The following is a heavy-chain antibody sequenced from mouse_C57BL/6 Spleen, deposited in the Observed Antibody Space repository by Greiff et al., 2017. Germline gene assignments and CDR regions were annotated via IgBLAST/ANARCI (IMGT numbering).Heavy chain of an antibody. V-gene: IGHV1-76*01. CDR2: IYPGSGNT. D-gene: IGHD2-4*01. Sequence: VQLQQSGAELVRPGASVKLSCKASGYTFTDYYINWVKQRPGQGLEWIARIYPGSGNTYYNEKFKGKATLTAEKSSSTAYMQLSSLTSEDSAVYFCARYSSYDYDESYAMDYWGQGTSVTVSS. CDR1: GYTFTDYY. J-gene: IGHJ4*01. CDR3: ARYSSYDYDESYAMDY.